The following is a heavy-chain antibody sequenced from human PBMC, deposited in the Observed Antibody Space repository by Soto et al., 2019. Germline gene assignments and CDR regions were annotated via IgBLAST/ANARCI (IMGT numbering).Heavy chain of an antibody. CDR1: GYALTIYD. CDR2: MNPNSGNT. D-gene: IGHD4-17*01. J-gene: IGHJ4*02. V-gene: IGHV1-8*01. Sequence: ASVKVSCTASGYALTIYDINWVRQATGQGLEWMGWMNPNSGNTGYAQKFQGRVTMTRNTSISTAYMELSSLRSEDTAVYYCARGQGEWGYGQGFDYWGQGTLVTVSS. CDR3: ARGQGEWGYGQGFDY.